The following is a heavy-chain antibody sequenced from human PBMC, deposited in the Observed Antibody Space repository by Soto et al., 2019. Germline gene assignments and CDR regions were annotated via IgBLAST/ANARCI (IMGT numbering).Heavy chain of an antibody. J-gene: IGHJ2*01. CDR1: GGCISSGGYY. CDR3: TRGPDSSHWYFDL. CDR2: IYYSGST. Sequence: QVQLQESGPGLVKPSHTLSLTCTVSGGCISSGGYYWSWIRQHPGKGLEWIGYIYYSGSTYYNPSLKSRVTILVDTSKNQFSLKLSSVTAADTAVYYCTRGPDSSHWYFDLWGRGTLVTVSS. V-gene: IGHV4-31*03. D-gene: IGHD3-3*01.